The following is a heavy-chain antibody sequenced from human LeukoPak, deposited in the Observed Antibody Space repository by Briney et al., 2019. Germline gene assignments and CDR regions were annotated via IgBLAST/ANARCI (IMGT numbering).Heavy chain of an antibody. CDR1: GFIFSTYG. V-gene: IGHV3-30*18. CDR2: ISYDGTNK. D-gene: IGHD6-19*01. J-gene: IGHJ4*02. CDR3: AKDLHGVADTSYYFDY. Sequence: GGSVRLSCVASGFIFSTYGMHWVRQAPGKGLEWVAAISYDGTNKYYADSVKGRSTISRDNSKNTLYLQMNGLRAEDTAVFYCAKDLHGVADTSYYFDYWGRGTLVTVSS.